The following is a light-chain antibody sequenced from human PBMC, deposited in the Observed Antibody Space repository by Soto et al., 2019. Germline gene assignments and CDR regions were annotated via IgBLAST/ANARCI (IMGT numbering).Light chain of an antibody. CDR3: QQSNNWPPLT. CDR2: GAS. CDR1: QSVSSR. J-gene: IGKJ4*01. V-gene: IGKV3-15*01. Sequence: EIVMTQSPATLSVSPGEIVTLSFSASQSVSSRLAWYHQKPGQSPRLLIYGASTRATGIPARFSGSGSETDFSLTISSLQIEDFALYYCQQSNNWPPLTFGGGTKVDIK.